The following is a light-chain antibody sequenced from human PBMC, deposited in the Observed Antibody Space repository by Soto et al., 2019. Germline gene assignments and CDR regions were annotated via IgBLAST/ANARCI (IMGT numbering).Light chain of an antibody. Sequence: QSALTQSASVSGSPGQSITISCTGTSSDVGGYNYLSWYQLHPGKAPKLIIYDVSNRPSGVSTRFSGSKSGNTASLTISGLQAEDEADYSCSSYTSTNSWVFGGGTKLTVL. CDR3: SSYTSTNSWV. CDR1: SSDVGGYNY. J-gene: IGLJ3*02. V-gene: IGLV2-14*01. CDR2: DVS.